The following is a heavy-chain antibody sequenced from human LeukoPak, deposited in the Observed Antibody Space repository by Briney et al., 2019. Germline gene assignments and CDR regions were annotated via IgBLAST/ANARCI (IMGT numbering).Heavy chain of an antibody. Sequence: PGGSLRLSCAASGFTFSSYGMHWVRQASGKGLEWVGHIRSKANSYATAYAASVKGRFTISRDDSKNTAYLQMNSLKTEDTAVHYCTRHATDYYYYYYMDVWGKGTTVTVSS. V-gene: IGHV3-73*01. CDR3: TRHATDYYYYYYMDV. CDR2: IRSKANSYAT. D-gene: IGHD1-1*01. CDR1: GFTFSSYG. J-gene: IGHJ6*03.